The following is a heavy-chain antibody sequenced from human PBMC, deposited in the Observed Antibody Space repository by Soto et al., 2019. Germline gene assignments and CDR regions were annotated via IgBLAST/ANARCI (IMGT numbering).Heavy chain of an antibody. D-gene: IGHD1-26*01. Sequence: EVQLLDSGGGLAQPGGSLRLSCAASGFIFRTYAMNWVRQAPGKGLEWVSVMVGDGSSSDYADSVRGRFTISRDNSKNTLYLRMNNLRAEDTAVYYCAKDLRPDGRYDLDYWGQGTLVTVSS. J-gene: IGHJ4*02. CDR2: MVGDGSSS. CDR1: GFIFRTYA. CDR3: AKDLRPDGRYDLDY. V-gene: IGHV3-23*01.